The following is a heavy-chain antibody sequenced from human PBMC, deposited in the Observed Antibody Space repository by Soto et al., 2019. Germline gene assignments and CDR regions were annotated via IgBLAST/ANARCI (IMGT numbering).Heavy chain of an antibody. CDR3: TTQPILRFLEWSPFDY. J-gene: IGHJ4*02. D-gene: IGHD3-3*01. Sequence: EVQLVESGGGLVKPGGSLRLSCAASGFTFSNAWMSWVRQAPGKGLEWVGRIKSKTDGGTTDYAAPVKVRFTNSRDDSKNTLYLQMNSLKTEDTAVYYCTTQPILRFLEWSPFDYWGQGTLVTVSS. V-gene: IGHV3-15*01. CDR1: GFTFSNAW. CDR2: IKSKTDGGTT.